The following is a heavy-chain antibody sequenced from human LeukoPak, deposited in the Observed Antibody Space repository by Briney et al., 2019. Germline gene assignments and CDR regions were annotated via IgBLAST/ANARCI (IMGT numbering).Heavy chain of an antibody. CDR1: GGTFSSYA. CDR2: NIPIFGTA. J-gene: IGHJ6*03. D-gene: IGHD2-2*02. V-gene: IGHV1-69*05. CDR3: ASGCYTNYYYYYMDV. Sequence: SVKVSCKASGGTFSSYAISWVRQAPGQGLEWMGGNIPIFGTANYAQKFQGRVTITTDESTSTAYMELSSLRSEDTAVYYCASGCYTNYYYYYMDVWGKGTTVTVSS.